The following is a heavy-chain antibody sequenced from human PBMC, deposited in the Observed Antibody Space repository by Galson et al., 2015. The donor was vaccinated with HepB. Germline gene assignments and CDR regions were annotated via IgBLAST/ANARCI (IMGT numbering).Heavy chain of an antibody. CDR3: ARWRHDSGDFGY. V-gene: IGHV6-1*01. D-gene: IGHD4-17*01. Sequence: CAISADSVSSNSAAWNWIRQSPSRGLEWLGRTYYRSKWYTDYAVSVKSQITINPATSKNQFSLQLNSVTPEDTAVYYCARWRHDSGDFGYWSQGALVTVSS. J-gene: IGHJ4*02. CDR2: TYYRSKWYT. CDR1: ADSVSSNSAA.